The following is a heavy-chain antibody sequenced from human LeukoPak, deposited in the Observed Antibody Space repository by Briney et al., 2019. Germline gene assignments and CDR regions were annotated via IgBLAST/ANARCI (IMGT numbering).Heavy chain of an antibody. CDR1: GDSIITNSYY. CDR2: MYYSGTT. J-gene: IGHJ3*02. CDR3: VRGLSSSWYEGSFDI. Sequence: SETLSLTCTVSGDSIITNSYYWGWMRQPPGKGLEWIGSMYYSGTTYYNAALKSRLTISVDTSKNQFSLKLSSVTAADTAVYYCVRGLSSSWYEGSFDIWGQGTLVTVSS. D-gene: IGHD6-13*01. V-gene: IGHV4-39*07.